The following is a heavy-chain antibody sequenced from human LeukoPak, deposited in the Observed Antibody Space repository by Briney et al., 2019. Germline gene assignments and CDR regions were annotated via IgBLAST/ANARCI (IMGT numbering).Heavy chain of an antibody. V-gene: IGHV1-8*01. Sequence: GASVKVSCKASGYTFTSYDINWVRQATGQGLEWMGWMNPNSGNTGYAQKFQGRVTMTRNTSISTAYMELSSLRSEDTAVYYCARHIIAAAGGLYYFDYWGQGTLVTVSS. CDR2: MNPNSGNT. D-gene: IGHD6-13*01. J-gene: IGHJ4*02. CDR3: ARHIIAAAGGLYYFDY. CDR1: GYTFTSYD.